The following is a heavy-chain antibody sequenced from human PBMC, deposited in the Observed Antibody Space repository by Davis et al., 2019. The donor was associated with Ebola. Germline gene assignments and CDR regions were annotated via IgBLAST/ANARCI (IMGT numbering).Heavy chain of an antibody. J-gene: IGHJ4*02. Sequence: PGGSLRLSCAASGFTFSSSAMSWVRQAPGKGLEWVSGISGSGGSAYYADSVKGRFTISRDNSKNTLYLQMNGLRAEDTAVYYCAKESRGDGGYDFDYWGQGTLVTVSS. CDR2: ISGSGGSA. D-gene: IGHD5-12*01. V-gene: IGHV3-23*01. CDR3: AKESRGDGGYDFDY. CDR1: GFTFSSSA.